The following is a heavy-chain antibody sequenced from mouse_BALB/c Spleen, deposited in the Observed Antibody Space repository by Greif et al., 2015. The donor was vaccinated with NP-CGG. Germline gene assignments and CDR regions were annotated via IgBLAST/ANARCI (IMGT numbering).Heavy chain of an antibody. Sequence: EVKLVESGGGLVKPGGSLKLSCAASGFTFSDYYMYWVRQTPEKRLEWVATISDGGSYTYYPDSVKGRFTISRDNAKNNLYLQMSSLKSEDTAMYYCARNEWLLRYYAMDYWGQGTSVTVSS. J-gene: IGHJ4*01. CDR3: ARNEWLLRYYAMDY. CDR1: GFTFSDYY. D-gene: IGHD2-3*01. CDR2: ISDGGSYT. V-gene: IGHV5-4*02.